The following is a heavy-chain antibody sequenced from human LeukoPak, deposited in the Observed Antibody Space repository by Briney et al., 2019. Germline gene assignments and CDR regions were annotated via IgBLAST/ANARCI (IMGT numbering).Heavy chain of an antibody. CDR1: GYTLTELS. J-gene: IGHJ4*02. CDR2: FDPENGET. Sequence: ASVKVSCKVSGYTLTELSMQWVRQAPGKGVEWMGGFDPENGETIHAQKFQGRVTMTEDTSTDTAYMELSSLKSEDTAVYYCATTGVGIDSWGQGTLVTVSS. CDR3: ATTGVGIDS. D-gene: IGHD3-10*01. V-gene: IGHV1-24*01.